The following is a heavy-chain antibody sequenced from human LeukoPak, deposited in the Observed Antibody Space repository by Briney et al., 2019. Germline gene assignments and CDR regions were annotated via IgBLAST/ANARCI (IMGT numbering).Heavy chain of an antibody. Sequence: PGRSLRLSCAASGFTFSSYGMHWVRQAPGKGLEWVTIISYDGSNKYYVDSVKGRFTISRDNSKNTLFLQMNSLRAEDTAVYYCAKHPGDFTGIVKYYYMDVWGKGTTVTVSS. CDR2: ISYDGSNK. CDR3: AKHPGDFTGIVKYYYMDV. D-gene: IGHD1-26*01. J-gene: IGHJ6*03. CDR1: GFTFSSYG. V-gene: IGHV3-30*18.